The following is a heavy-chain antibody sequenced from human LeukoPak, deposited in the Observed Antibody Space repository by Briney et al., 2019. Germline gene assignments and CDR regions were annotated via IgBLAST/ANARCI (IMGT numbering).Heavy chain of an antibody. CDR1: GYTFTVFY. CDR2: INPDSGDT. V-gene: IGHV1-2*02. J-gene: IGHJ3*02. D-gene: IGHD5-18*01. CDR3: ARAGGGCSSGCGAFDI. Sequence: ASVRDSLKVPGYTFTVFYIHWVRQAPGQGLEWLGWINPDSGDTSYGQRVQGRGIITRDTTISTAYMELSSLRSDDTAVYYCARAGGGCSSGCGAFDIWGQGTMVTVSS.